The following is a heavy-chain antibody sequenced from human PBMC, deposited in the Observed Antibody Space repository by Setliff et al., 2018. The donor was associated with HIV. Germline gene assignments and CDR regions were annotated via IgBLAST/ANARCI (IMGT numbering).Heavy chain of an antibody. D-gene: IGHD7-27*01. V-gene: IGHV4-39*07. CDR2: IYYNGST. CDR3: TRKKTGQFGAFNM. CDR1: GGSISSSSYY. Sequence: SETLSLTCTVSGGSISSSSYYWGWIRQPPGKGLEWIGSIYYNGSTYYNPSLKSRVTISVDKSKNQFSLKLISVTAADTAVYYCTRKKTGQFGAFNMWGRGTLVTVSS. J-gene: IGHJ3*02.